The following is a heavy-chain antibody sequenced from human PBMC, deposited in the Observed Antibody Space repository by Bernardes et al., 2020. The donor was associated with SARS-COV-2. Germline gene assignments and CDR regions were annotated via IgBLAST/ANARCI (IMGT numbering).Heavy chain of an antibody. CDR1: GFTFSSYN. Sequence: GSLRLSCAASGFTFSSYNMNWVRQAPGKGLEWVSSISSSTSYIYYADSVKGRFTISRDNAKNSLYLQMNSLRAEDTAVYYCARGAHHYYDSSGFMYSFDYWGQGTLVTVSS. J-gene: IGHJ4*02. V-gene: IGHV3-21*01. CDR2: ISSSTSYI. CDR3: ARGAHHYYDSSGFMYSFDY. D-gene: IGHD3-22*01.